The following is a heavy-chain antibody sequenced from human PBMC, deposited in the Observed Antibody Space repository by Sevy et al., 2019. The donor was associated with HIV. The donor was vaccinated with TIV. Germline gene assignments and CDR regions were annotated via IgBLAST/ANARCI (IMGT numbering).Heavy chain of an antibody. D-gene: IGHD3-10*01. J-gene: IGHJ4*02. CDR1: GFDFSDYD. CDR2: ISDDGSRT. CDR3: VKVRSWFAVYYFDY. V-gene: IGHV3-30*18. Sequence: GGSLRLSCVGSGFDFSDYDMHWVRQAPGQGLEWVALISDDGSRTQYNDSLQGRFTISKDNPRATMCLQMNSLGRDDTAIYFCVKVRSWFAVYYFDYWGQGSLVTVSS.